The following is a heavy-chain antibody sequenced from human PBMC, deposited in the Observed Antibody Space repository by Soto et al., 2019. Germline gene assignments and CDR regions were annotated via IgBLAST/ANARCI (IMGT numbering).Heavy chain of an antibody. V-gene: IGHV1-69*13. CDR2: IIPIFGTA. Sequence: GASVKVSCKASGGTFSSYAISGVRQAPGQGLEWMGGIIPIFGTANYAQKFQGRVTITADESTSTAYMELSSLRSEDTAVYYCAASHLGFGEFINWFDPWGQGTLVTVSS. CDR3: AASHLGFGEFINWFDP. CDR1: GGTFSSYA. J-gene: IGHJ5*02. D-gene: IGHD3-10*01.